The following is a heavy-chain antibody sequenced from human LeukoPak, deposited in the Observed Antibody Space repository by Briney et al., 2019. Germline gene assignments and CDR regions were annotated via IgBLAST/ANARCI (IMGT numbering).Heavy chain of an antibody. Sequence: PSETPSLTCTVSGGSISSYYWSWIRQPAGKGLEWIGRIYSSGSTDYNPSLKSRVTMSVDTSKNKFSLKLSSVTAADTAVYYCARDSGTTGEVKFDPWGQGTLVTVSS. CDR3: ARDSGTTGEVKFDP. CDR1: GGSISSYY. V-gene: IGHV4-4*07. J-gene: IGHJ5*02. D-gene: IGHD3-10*01. CDR2: IYSSGST.